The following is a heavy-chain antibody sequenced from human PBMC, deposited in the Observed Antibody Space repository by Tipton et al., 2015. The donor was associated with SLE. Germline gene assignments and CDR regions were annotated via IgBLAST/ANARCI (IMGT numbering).Heavy chain of an antibody. CDR2: INHSGST. CDR3: ARYVSDSSGYYYVGWFDP. CDR1: GGSFSGYY. D-gene: IGHD3-22*01. V-gene: IGHV4-34*01. Sequence: TLSLTCAVYGGSFSGYYWSWIRQPPGKGLEWIGEINHSGSTNYNPSLKSRVTISVDTSKNQFSLKLSSVTAADTAVYYCARYVSDSSGYYYVGWFDPWGQGTLVTVSS. J-gene: IGHJ5*02.